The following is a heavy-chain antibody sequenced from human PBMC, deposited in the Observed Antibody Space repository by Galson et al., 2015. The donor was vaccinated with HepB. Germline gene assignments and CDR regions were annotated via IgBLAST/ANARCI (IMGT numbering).Heavy chain of an antibody. D-gene: IGHD3-16*01. CDR2: INPSGGSA. CDR3: ASGLRLHKFGMDV. Sequence: QSGAEVKKPGASVKVSCKASGYTFSFNYMHWVRQAPGQGLEWMGIINPSGGSASYAQKFQGRVTMTRDTSTSTVYMELSSLRSEDTAVYYCASGLRLHKFGMDVWGQGTTVTVSS. CDR1: GYTFSFNY. V-gene: IGHV1-46*01. J-gene: IGHJ6*02.